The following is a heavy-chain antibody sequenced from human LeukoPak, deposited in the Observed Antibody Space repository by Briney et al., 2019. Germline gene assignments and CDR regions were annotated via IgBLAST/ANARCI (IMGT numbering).Heavy chain of an antibody. CDR2: IIPIFGTA. Sequence: GASVKVSCKASGGAFSSYAISWVRQAPGQGLEWMGGIIPIFGTANYAQKFQGRVTITADKSTSTAYMELSSLRSEDTAVYYCARGERGIMDAFDIWGQGTMVTVSS. J-gene: IGHJ3*02. CDR3: ARGERGIMDAFDI. D-gene: IGHD3-16*01. V-gene: IGHV1-69*06. CDR1: GGAFSSYA.